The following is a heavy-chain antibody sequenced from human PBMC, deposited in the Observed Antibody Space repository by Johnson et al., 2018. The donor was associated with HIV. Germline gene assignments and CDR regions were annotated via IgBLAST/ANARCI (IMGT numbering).Heavy chain of an antibody. CDR1: GFTFSSYA. V-gene: IGHV3-13*01. CDR3: ARQTTGVSGDAFDI. Sequence: MLLVESGGGVVQPGRSLRLSCAASGFTFSSYAMHWVRQAPGKGLEWVSAIGTAGDTYYPGSVKGRFTISRENAKNSLYLQMNSLRAGDTAVYYCARQTTGVSGDAFDIWGQGTMLTVSS. CDR2: IGTAGDT. J-gene: IGHJ3*02. D-gene: IGHD4-23*01.